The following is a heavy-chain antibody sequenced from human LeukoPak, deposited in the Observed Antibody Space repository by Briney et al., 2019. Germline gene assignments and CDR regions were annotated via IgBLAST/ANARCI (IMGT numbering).Heavy chain of an antibody. D-gene: IGHD6-19*01. CDR2: ISSSGSTI. V-gene: IGHV3-11*04. CDR1: GFTFSDYY. J-gene: IGHJ4*02. Sequence: GGSLTLSCAASGFTFSDYYMSWIRPAPGKGLEWVSYISSSGSTIYYADSVKGRLTISRDNSKNTLYLQMNSLRSDDTALYYCAKDQWLVLNYWGQGTLVTVSS. CDR3: AKDQWLVLNY.